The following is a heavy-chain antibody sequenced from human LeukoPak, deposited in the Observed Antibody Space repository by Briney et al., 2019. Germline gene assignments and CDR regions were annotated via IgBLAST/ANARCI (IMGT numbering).Heavy chain of an antibody. CDR2: ISYDGSNE. Sequence: PGGSLRLSCATSASIFTTYGIHWVRQAPGKGLEWVAVISYDGSNEFYTDSVKGRFTMSRDNSKNTLYLQMNSLRSDDTAVYYCARDPQRWQQLPHYWYFDLWGRGTLVIVSS. J-gene: IGHJ2*01. CDR1: ASIFTTYG. CDR3: ARDPQRWQQLPHYWYFDL. D-gene: IGHD5-24*01. V-gene: IGHV3-30*03.